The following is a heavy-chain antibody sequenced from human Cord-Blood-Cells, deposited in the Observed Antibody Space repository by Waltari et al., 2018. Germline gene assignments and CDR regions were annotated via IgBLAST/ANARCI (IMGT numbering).Heavy chain of an antibody. CDR2: ITGSGGST. V-gene: IGHV3-23*01. CDR3: AKGVDYYDSSGYYYY. Sequence: EVRLLESGGGLVQPGGSLRLSCAASGFTFSSYAMSWVRQAPGKGLEWVLAITGSGGSTYHASAVEGWFTIPQDKSKDTLSLPMNSLRAEDTPVYYCAKGVDYYDSSGYYYYWGQGTLVTVSS. D-gene: IGHD3-22*01. J-gene: IGHJ4*02. CDR1: GFTFSSYA.